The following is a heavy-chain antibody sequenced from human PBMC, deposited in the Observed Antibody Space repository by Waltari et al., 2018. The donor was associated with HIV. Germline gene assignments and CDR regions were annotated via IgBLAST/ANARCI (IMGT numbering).Heavy chain of an antibody. CDR3: ATQDGSFGY. CDR1: GFTFSSSW. CDR2: IKKAGSEK. J-gene: IGHJ4*02. D-gene: IGHD5-12*01. V-gene: IGHV3-7*01. Sequence: EVQLVESGGGLVQPGGSLGLSCAASGFTFSSSWMTGGRQAPGKGVEWVANIKKAGSEKHYVDSVEGRFTISRDNAKSSLYLQMKGLRAEDTAVYYCATQDGSFGYWGQGTLVTVSS.